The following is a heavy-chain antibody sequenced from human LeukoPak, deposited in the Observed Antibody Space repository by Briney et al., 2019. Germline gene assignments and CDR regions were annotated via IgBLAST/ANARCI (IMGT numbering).Heavy chain of an antibody. J-gene: IGHJ6*04. CDR1: GYTFTSYH. CDR3: ARAGDSNWANYYYGLDV. CDR2: ITPSNGFT. Sequence: ASVKVSCKASGYTFTSYHIHWVRQAHGQGLEWMGIITPSNGFTTHAQKFQGRLTMTRDTSTSTVYMELNSLTSEDTAVYYCARAGDSNWANYYYGLDVWGKGTTVTVSS. V-gene: IGHV1-46*01. D-gene: IGHD6-13*01.